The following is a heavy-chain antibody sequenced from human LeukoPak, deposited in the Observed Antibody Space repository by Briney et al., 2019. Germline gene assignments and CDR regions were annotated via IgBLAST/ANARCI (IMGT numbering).Heavy chain of an antibody. V-gene: IGHV4-59*01. CDR1: AGSISSSY. CDR3: ARGREYFDY. CDR2: IYYSGST. Sequence: SETLSLTCTVSAGSISSSYWSWIRQPPGKGLEWIGCIYYSGSTNYNPSLKSRVTISVDTSKNQFSLKLNSVTAADTAVYYCARGREYFDYWGQGILVTVSS. J-gene: IGHJ4*02.